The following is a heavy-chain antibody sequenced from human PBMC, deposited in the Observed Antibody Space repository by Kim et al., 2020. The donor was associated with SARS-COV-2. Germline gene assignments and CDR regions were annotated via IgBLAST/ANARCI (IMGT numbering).Heavy chain of an antibody. V-gene: IGHV4-34*01. D-gene: IGHD1-7*01. CDR3: ARGPPWAGTTREGAFDI. CDR1: GGSFSGYY. CDR2: INHSGST. Sequence: SETLSLTCAVYGGSFSGYYWSWIRQPPGKGLEWIGEINHSGSTNYNPSLKSRVTISVDTSKNQFSLKLSSVTAADTAVYYCARGPPWAGTTREGAFDIWGQGTMVTVSS. J-gene: IGHJ3*02.